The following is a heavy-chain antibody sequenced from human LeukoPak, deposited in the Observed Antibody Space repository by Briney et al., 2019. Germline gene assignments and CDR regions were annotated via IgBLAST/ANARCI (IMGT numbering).Heavy chain of an antibody. V-gene: IGHV3-21*01. J-gene: IGHJ4*02. D-gene: IGHD3-10*01. CDR1: GFTFSSYS. CDR2: ISSSSRYI. CDR3: ARDLSPPYYYGSGSKYFDY. Sequence: GGSLRLSCAASGFTFSSYSMNWVRQATGKGLEWVSSISSSSRYIYYADSVRGRFTISRDNAKSSLYLQMNSLRAEDTAVYYCARDLSPPYYYGSGSKYFDYWGQGTLVTVSS.